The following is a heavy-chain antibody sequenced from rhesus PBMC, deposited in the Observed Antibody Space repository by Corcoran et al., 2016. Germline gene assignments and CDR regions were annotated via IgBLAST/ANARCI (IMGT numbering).Heavy chain of an antibody. CDR3: AWGYDSGYYIFDY. J-gene: IGHJ4*01. V-gene: IGHV4-65*01. CDR1: GGSISSSNW. D-gene: IGHD3-28*01. CDR2: ISGSSGST. Sequence: QVQLQESGPGLVKPSETLSLTCAVSGGSISSSNWWSWIRQPPGKGLEWIGYISGSSGSTYYNPSLKSRVTISTDTSKNQFSLKMGSVNAADAAVYYCAWGYDSGYYIFDYWGQGVLVTVSS.